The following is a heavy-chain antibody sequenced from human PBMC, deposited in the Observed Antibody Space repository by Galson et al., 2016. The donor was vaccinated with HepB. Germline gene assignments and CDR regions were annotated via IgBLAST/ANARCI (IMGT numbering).Heavy chain of an antibody. CDR3: ASPFAPERGRYVL. CDR1: GFTLSNYS. V-gene: IGHV3-48*02. D-gene: IGHD3-16*01. Sequence: SLRLSCAASGFTLSNYSMNWFPQAPGKGLEWVSYMSSSGTSVYYTDSVKGRFTISIDNAKNSLYLQMNSLRDEDTAVYYCASPFAPERGRYVLWGQGTLVIVSS. J-gene: IGHJ5*02. CDR2: MSSSGTSV.